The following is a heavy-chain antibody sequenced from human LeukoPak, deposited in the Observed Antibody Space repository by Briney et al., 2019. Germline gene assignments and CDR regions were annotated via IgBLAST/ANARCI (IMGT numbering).Heavy chain of an antibody. Sequence: PGGSLRLSCAASGFTFSSYSMNWVRQAPGKGLEWVSSISSSSSYIYYADSGKGRFTISRDNAKNSLYLQMNSLRAEDTAVYYCARGAAALGYFDYWGQGTLVTVSS. CDR1: GFTFSSYS. V-gene: IGHV3-21*01. CDR2: ISSSSSYI. CDR3: ARGAAALGYFDY. J-gene: IGHJ4*02. D-gene: IGHD2-2*01.